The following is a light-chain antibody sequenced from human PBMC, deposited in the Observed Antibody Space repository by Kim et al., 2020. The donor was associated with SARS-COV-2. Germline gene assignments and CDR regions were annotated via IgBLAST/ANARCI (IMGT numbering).Light chain of an antibody. Sequence: SSELTQDPAVSVALGQTVRITCQGDSLRSYYASWYQQKPGQAPVLVIYGKNNRHSGIPDRFSGSSSGNTASLTITGAQAEDEADYYCNSRDSSGNHLVFG. V-gene: IGLV3-19*01. J-gene: IGLJ2*01. CDR1: SLRSYY. CDR3: NSRDSSGNHLV. CDR2: GKN.